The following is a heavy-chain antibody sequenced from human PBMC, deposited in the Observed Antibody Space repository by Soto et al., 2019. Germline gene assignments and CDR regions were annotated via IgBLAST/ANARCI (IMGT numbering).Heavy chain of an antibody. Sequence: EASVKVSCKASGYTFTSYYMHSVRQAPGQGLEWMGIINPSGGSTSYAQKFQGRVTMTRDTSTSTVYMELSSLRSEDTAVYYCARTQRITMVRGAQVSFDIWGQGTMVTVSS. CDR2: INPSGGST. V-gene: IGHV1-46*03. CDR3: ARTQRITMVRGAQVSFDI. CDR1: GYTFTSYY. J-gene: IGHJ3*02. D-gene: IGHD3-10*01.